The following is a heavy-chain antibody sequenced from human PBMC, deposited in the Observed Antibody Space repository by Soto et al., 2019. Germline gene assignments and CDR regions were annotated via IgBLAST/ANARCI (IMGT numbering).Heavy chain of an antibody. D-gene: IGHD5-12*01. V-gene: IGHV1-69*13. Sequence: GASVKVSCKASGGTFSSYAISWVQQAPGQGLEWMGGIIPIFGTANYAQKFQGRVTITADESTSTAYMELSSLRSEDTAVYYCARSLLYVDIVATIGGPFDYWGQGTLVTVSS. CDR2: IIPIFGTA. J-gene: IGHJ4*02. CDR3: ARSLLYVDIVATIGGPFDY. CDR1: GGTFSSYA.